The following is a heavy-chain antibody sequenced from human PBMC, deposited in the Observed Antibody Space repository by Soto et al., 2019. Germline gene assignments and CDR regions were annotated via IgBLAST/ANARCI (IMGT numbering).Heavy chain of an antibody. D-gene: IGHD7-27*01. V-gene: IGHV1-69*02. CDR3: VRSPRNWGFDY. CDR2: IIPMLEIT. CDR1: GGTFSNHI. Sequence: SVKVSCKASGGTFSNHIITWVRQAPGQGPEWMGRIIPMLEITNYAQKFQGRVTITADKSTTTAYMEVNSLRSEDTAVYYCVRSPRNWGFDYWGLGTLVTVSS. J-gene: IGHJ4*02.